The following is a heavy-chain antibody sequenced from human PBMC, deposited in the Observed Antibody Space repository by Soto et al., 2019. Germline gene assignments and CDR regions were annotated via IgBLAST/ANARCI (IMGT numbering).Heavy chain of an antibody. J-gene: IGHJ6*03. D-gene: IGHD6-13*01. Sequence: GGSLRLSCAASGFTFSSYAMHWVRQAPGKGLEWVAVISYDGSNKYYADSVKGRFTISRDNSRNTLYLQMNSLRSEDTAVYYCARHSSWWYYYYYMDVWGKGTTVTVSS. V-gene: IGHV3-30-3*01. CDR3: ARHSSWWYYYYYMDV. CDR1: GFTFSSYA. CDR2: ISYDGSNK.